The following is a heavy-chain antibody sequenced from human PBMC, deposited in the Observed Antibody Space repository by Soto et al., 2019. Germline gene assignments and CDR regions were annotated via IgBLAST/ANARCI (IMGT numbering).Heavy chain of an antibody. J-gene: IGHJ4*02. V-gene: IGHV4-59*08. CDR3: ARLATVTYIDY. CDR2: IYYSGST. CDR1: CGSISSYY. Sequence: SETLSLTCTVSCGSISSYYWSWIRQPPGKGLEWIGYIYYSGSTNYNPSLKSRVTISVDTSKNQFSLKLSSVTAADTAVYYCARLATVTYIDYWGQGTLVTVSS. D-gene: IGHD4-17*01.